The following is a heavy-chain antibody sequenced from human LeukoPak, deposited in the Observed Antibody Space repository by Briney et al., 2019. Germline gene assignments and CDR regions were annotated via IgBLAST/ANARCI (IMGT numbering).Heavy chain of an antibody. D-gene: IGHD6-19*01. CDR1: GFTLSDYW. CDR2: IDSDGSST. Sequence: GGSLRLSCAAYGFTLSDYWMHWVRQAPGKGLVWVSRIDSDGSSTTYADSVKGRFTISRDNAKNTLYLQMNSLRAEDTAVYYCARGWQWLIGSLWGQGTLVTVSS. V-gene: IGHV3-74*01. CDR3: ARGWQWLIGSL. J-gene: IGHJ4*02.